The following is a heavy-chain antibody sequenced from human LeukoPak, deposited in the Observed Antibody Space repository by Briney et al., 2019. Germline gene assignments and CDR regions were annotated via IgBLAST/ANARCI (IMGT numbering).Heavy chain of an antibody. Sequence: PGGSLRLSCAASGFTFSSYAMSWVRQAPGKGLEWVSAISGSGGSTYYADSVKGRFTISRDNSKNTLYLQMNSLRAEDTAVYYCAKSAEVTTYYDFWSGLNKFDYWGQGTLVTASS. J-gene: IGHJ4*02. CDR2: ISGSGGST. CDR3: AKSAEVTTYYDFWSGLNKFDY. CDR1: GFTFSSYA. D-gene: IGHD3-3*01. V-gene: IGHV3-23*01.